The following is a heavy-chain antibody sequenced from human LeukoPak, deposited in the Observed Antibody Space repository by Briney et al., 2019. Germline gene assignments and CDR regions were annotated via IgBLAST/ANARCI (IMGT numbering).Heavy chain of an antibody. V-gene: IGHV4-39*07. CDR1: GDSISSSSCY. CDR2: IYYSGST. Sequence: SETLSLTCTVAGDSISSSSCYWGWIRQSPGEGLEWIGSIYYSGSTYYNPSLKSRVTMSVDKSKNQFSLKLTSVTAADTAVYYCARDVGARLPGYWGQGTLVTVSS. CDR3: ARDVGARLPGY. D-gene: IGHD6-6*01. J-gene: IGHJ1*01.